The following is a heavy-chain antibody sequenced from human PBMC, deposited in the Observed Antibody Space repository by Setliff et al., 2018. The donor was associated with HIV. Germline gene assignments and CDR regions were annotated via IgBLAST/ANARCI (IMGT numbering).Heavy chain of an antibody. J-gene: IGHJ3*02. V-gene: IGHV1-18*01. Sequence: KVSCKASGYSFTNYGISWVRQAPGQGLEWMGWISSYNDNTNYALNLQGRVTMTTDTSTSTAYMELRSLRSDDTAVYYCARDDVGYCSGGSCYHLFDTFDIWGQGTVVTVS. D-gene: IGHD2-15*01. CDR2: ISSYNDNT. CDR3: ARDDVGYCSGGSCYHLFDTFDI. CDR1: GYSFTNYG.